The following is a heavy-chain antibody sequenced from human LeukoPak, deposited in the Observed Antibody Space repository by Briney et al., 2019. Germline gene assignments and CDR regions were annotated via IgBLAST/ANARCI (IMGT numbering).Heavy chain of an antibody. V-gene: IGHV3-23*01. D-gene: IGHD3-22*01. CDR2: ISGSAGTT. CDR1: GFTFKNYA. CDR3: AKDLGDADVSGYYRPGAFTF. Sequence: GGSLRLSCAASGFTFKNYAMNWVRQAPGKGLEWVAVISGSAGTTYYADSVKGRFTISRDFTRNTLYLQMNRLRVDDTAVYYCAKDLGDADVSGYYRPGAFTFWGQGTMVLVSS. J-gene: IGHJ3*01.